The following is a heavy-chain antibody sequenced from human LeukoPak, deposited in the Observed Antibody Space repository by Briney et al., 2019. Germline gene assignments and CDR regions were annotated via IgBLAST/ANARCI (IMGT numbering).Heavy chain of an antibody. V-gene: IGHV4-39*01. CDR2: IYYSGST. CDR1: GGSISSYY. D-gene: IGHD4-17*01. CDR3: ARDYGDYVDAFDI. Sequence: PSETLSLTCTVSGGSISSYYWGWIRQPPGKGLEWIGSIYYSGSTYYNPSLKSRVTISVDTSKNQFSLKLSSVTAADTAVYYCARDYGDYVDAFDIWGQGTMVTVSS. J-gene: IGHJ3*02.